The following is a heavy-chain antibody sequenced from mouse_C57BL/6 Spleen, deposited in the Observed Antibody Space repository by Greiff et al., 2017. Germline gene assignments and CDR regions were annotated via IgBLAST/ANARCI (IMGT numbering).Heavy chain of an antibody. V-gene: IGHV1-39*01. Sequence: VQLQESGPELVKPGASVKISCKASGYSFTDYNMNWVKQSHGKSLEWIGVINPNSGTTSYNQKFKGKATLTVDQSSSTAYMQRNSLTSEDSAVXYCARGGNYDWLAYWGQGTLVTVSA. CDR1: GYSFTDYN. D-gene: IGHD2-1*01. CDR2: INPNSGTT. CDR3: ARGGNYDWLAY. J-gene: IGHJ3*01.